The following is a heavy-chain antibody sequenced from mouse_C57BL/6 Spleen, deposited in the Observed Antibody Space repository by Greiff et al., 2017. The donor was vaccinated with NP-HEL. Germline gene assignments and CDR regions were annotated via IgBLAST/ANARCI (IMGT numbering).Heavy chain of an antibody. Sequence: EVKLVESGGGLVQPGGSLKLSCAASGFTFSDYGMAWVRQAPRKGPEWVAFISNLAYSIYYADTVTGRFTISRENAKNTLYLEMSSLRSEDTAMYYCARPGGYDYDGGFAYWGQGTLVTVSA. J-gene: IGHJ3*01. CDR3: ARPGGYDYDGGFAY. V-gene: IGHV5-15*01. D-gene: IGHD2-4*01. CDR1: GFTFSDYG. CDR2: ISNLAYSI.